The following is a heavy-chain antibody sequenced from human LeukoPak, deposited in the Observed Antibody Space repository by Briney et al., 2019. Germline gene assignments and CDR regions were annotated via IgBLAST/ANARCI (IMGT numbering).Heavy chain of an antibody. CDR2: ITSGGDYI. J-gene: IGHJ4*02. D-gene: IGHD3-9*01. CDR1: GFTFNTFN. CDR3: ARGHYDVLAASYKWTPDY. V-gene: IGHV3-21*01. Sequence: GGSVRLSCAASGFTFNTFNMNWVCQAPGEGLEWVSSITSGGDYIYYADSVKGRFTTSRDNAKNSLSLQLNSLRVEDTAVYYCARGHYDVLAASYKWTPDYWGQGTLVTVSS.